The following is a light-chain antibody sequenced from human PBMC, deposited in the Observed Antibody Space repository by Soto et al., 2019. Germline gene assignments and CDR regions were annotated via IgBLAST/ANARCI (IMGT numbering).Light chain of an antibody. CDR3: NSHTRSSTRWV. CDR1: RSDVGAYNY. V-gene: IGLV2-14*01. CDR2: DVN. Sequence: QSALTQPASVSGSPGQSITISCTGTRSDVGAYNYVSWYQQHPGKAPKLMIYDVNNRPSGVSNRFSGSKSGNTASLTISGLQAEDEADYYCNSHTRSSTRWVFGGGTKLTVL. J-gene: IGLJ3*02.